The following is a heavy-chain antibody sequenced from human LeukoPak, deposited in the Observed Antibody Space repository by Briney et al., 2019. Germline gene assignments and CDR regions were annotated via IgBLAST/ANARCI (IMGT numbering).Heavy chain of an antibody. CDR2: IYPGDSDT. J-gene: IGHJ4*02. V-gene: IGHV5-51*01. CDR1: GYSFINYW. D-gene: IGHD6-19*01. CDR3: ATSYTGAWKY. Sequence: GESLKISCKGSGYSFINYWIGWVRQMPGKGLVWLGIIYPGDSDTRYSPSFQGRVTISADKSMSTAYLQWSSLKASDTAMYYCATSYTGAWKYWGQGTLVTVSS.